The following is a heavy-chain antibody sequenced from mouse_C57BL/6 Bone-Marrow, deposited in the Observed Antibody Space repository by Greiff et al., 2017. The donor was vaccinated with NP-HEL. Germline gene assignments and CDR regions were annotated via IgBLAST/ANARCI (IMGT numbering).Heavy chain of an antibody. Sequence: QVQLKQPGAELVKPGASVKLSCKASGYTFTSYWMQWVKQRPGQGLEWIGEIDPSDSYTNYNQKFKGKATLTVDTSSSTAYMQLSSLTSEDSAVYYCARDGGIYYYGSSYLFAYWGQGTLVTVSA. CDR2: IDPSDSYT. V-gene: IGHV1-50*01. CDR3: ARDGGIYYYGSSYLFAY. CDR1: GYTFTSYW. D-gene: IGHD1-1*01. J-gene: IGHJ3*01.